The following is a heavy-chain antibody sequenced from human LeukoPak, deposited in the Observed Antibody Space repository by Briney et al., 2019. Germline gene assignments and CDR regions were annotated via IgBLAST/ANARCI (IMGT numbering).Heavy chain of an antibody. V-gene: IGHV1-2*06. D-gene: IGHD6-19*01. CDR1: GYTFTGYY. CDR3: ARALAVAGGGFDY. J-gene: IGHJ4*02. Sequence: ASVKVSCKASGYTFTGYYMHWVRQAPGQGLEWMGRINPNSGGTNYAQKFQGRVTMTRNTSISTAYMELSRLRSDDTAVYYCARALAVAGGGFDYWGQGTLVTVSS. CDR2: INPNSGGT.